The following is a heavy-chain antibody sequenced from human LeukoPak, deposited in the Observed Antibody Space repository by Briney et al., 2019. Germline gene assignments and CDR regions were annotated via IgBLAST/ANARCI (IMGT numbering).Heavy chain of an antibody. V-gene: IGHV3-53*01. D-gene: IGHD6-13*01. Sequence: GGSLRLSCAASGFTFSSSSISWVRQAPGKGLEWVSVIYSGGSTYYADSVKGRFTISRDNSKNTLYLQMNSLRAEDTAVYYCAGIAAAGTHYWFDPWGQGTLVTVSS. CDR2: IYSGGST. CDR1: GFTFSSSS. CDR3: AGIAAAGTHYWFDP. J-gene: IGHJ5*02.